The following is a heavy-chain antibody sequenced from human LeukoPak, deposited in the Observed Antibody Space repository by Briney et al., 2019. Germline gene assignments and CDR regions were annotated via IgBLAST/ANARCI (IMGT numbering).Heavy chain of an antibody. D-gene: IGHD4-17*01. CDR1: GGTFSSYA. V-gene: IGHV1-69*04. CDR3: ARGSTVTLPFDY. J-gene: IGHJ4*02. CDR2: IIPILGIA. Sequence: AASVKVSCKASGGTFSSYAISWVRQAPGQGLEWMGRIIPILGIANYAQKFQGRVTITADKSTSTAYMELSSLRSEDTAVYYCARGSTVTLPFDYWGQGTLVTVSS.